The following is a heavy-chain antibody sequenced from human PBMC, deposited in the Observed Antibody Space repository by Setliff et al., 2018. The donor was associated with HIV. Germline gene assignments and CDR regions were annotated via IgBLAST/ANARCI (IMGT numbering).Heavy chain of an antibody. Sequence: SETLSLTCTVSGGSISSGAFYWSWIRQHPGKGLEWIGDIYYIGSTYYNPSLKSRVTISVDTSKSHFSLKVSSVTAADTAVYYCARHRIAARRPPYYYMDVWGKGTTVTVSS. CDR2: IYYIGST. V-gene: IGHV4-39*01. J-gene: IGHJ6*03. D-gene: IGHD6-6*01. CDR3: ARHRIAARRPPYYYMDV. CDR1: GGSISSGAFY.